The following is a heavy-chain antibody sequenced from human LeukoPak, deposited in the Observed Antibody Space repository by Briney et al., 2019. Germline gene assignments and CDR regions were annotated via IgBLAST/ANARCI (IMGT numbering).Heavy chain of an antibody. D-gene: IGHD1-26*01. CDR2: INRSGST. V-gene: IGHV4-34*01. Sequence: SETLSLTCAVPGGSFSGSSWNWIRQSLGKRLEWIGQINRSGSTNYNPALKSRVTISVDTSKNQLSLRLSSVTAEDTAVYYCARHAGGSDKRAGSSMDVWGKGTTVTISS. CDR3: ARHAGGSDKRAGSSMDV. J-gene: IGHJ6*03. CDR1: GGSFSGSS.